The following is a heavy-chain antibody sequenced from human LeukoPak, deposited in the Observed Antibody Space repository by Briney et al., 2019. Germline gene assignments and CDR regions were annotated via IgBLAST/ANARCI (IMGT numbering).Heavy chain of an antibody. CDR1: GFTFGNTW. J-gene: IGHJ5*02. Sequence: GGSLRLSCAASGFTFGNTWMTWVRQAPGKGLEWVSAISGSGGSTYYADSVKGRFTISRDNSKNTLYLQMNSLRAEDTAVYYCAKDLDDSSGYDWFDPWGQGTLVTVSS. CDR2: ISGSGGST. CDR3: AKDLDDSSGYDWFDP. V-gene: IGHV3-23*01. D-gene: IGHD3-22*01.